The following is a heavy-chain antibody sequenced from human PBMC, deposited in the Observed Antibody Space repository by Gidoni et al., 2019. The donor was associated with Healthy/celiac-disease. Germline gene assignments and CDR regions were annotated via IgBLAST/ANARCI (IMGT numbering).Heavy chain of an antibody. CDR1: GGTFSSYA. CDR2: ILPILGIA. J-gene: IGHJ4*02. CDR3: ARDLGGFIAAAGTLGY. D-gene: IGHD6-13*01. V-gene: IGHV1-69*04. Sequence: QVQLVQSGAEVKTPGSSVKVSCKASGGTFSSYAISWVRQAPGQGLEWMGRILPILGIANYAQKFQGRVTITADKSTSTAYMELSSLRSEDTAVYYCARDLGGFIAAAGTLGYWGQGTLVTVSS.